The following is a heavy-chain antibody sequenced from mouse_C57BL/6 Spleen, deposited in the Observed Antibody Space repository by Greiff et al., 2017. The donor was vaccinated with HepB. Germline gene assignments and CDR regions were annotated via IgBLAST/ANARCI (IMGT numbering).Heavy chain of an antibody. V-gene: IGHV5-16*01. CDR3: ARERYDYGYFDY. CDR1: GFTFSDYY. CDR2: INYDGSST. Sequence: EVHLVESEGGLVQPGSSMKLSCTASGFTFSDYYMAWVRQVPEKGLEWVANINYDGSSTYYLDSLKSRFIISRDNAKNILYLQMSSLKSEDTATYYCARERYDYGYFDYWGQGTTLTVSS. J-gene: IGHJ2*01. D-gene: IGHD2-4*01.